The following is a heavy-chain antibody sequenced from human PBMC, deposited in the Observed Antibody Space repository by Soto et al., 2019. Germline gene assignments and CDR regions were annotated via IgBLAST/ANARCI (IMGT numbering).Heavy chain of an antibody. J-gene: IGHJ5*02. CDR3: ASTYSTSWYLFDP. CDR2: IFSNDEK. D-gene: IGHD6-13*01. Sequence: QVTVKESGPVLVKPTETLTLTCTVSGFSLSNAGLGVSWIRQPPGKALEWLAHIFSNDEKSYSTSLKSRLTISQDTSKSQVVLTMTNMEPVDTATYYCASTYSTSWYLFDPWGQGTLVTIST. V-gene: IGHV2-26*04. CDR1: GFSLSNAGLG.